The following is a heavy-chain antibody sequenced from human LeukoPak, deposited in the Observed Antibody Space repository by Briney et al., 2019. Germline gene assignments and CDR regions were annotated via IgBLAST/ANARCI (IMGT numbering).Heavy chain of an antibody. J-gene: IGHJ3*02. CDR2: ISAYNGNT. D-gene: IGHD4-17*01. CDR1: GYTFTSYA. V-gene: IGHV1-18*01. Sequence: ASVKVSCKASGYTFTSYAMNWVRQAPGQGLEWMGWISAYNGNTNYAQKLQGRVTMTTDTSTSTAYMELRSLRSDDTAVYYCARVWEGGYGDYDGAFDIWGQGTMVTVSS. CDR3: ARVWEGGYGDYDGAFDI.